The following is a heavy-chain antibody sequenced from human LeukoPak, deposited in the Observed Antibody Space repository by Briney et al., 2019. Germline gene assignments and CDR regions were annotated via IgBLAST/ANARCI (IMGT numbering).Heavy chain of an antibody. CDR2: INPNSGGT. CDR3: ARVQDGLYNWFDP. J-gene: IGHJ5*02. D-gene: IGHD3-10*01. V-gene: IGHV1-2*02. CDR1: GYTFTGYY. Sequence: VASVKVSCKASGYTFTGYYMHWVRQAPGQGLEWMGWINPNSGGTNYAQKFQGRVTMTRDTSISTAYMELSRLRSDDTAVYYCARVQDGLYNWFDPWGQGTLVTVSS.